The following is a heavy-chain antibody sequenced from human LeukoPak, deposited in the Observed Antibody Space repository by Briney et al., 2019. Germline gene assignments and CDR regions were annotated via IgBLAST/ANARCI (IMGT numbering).Heavy chain of an antibody. J-gene: IGHJ2*01. CDR1: GDSMNSYY. CDR3: ATSHLNGEFWYFDL. CDR2: IDDSGST. D-gene: IGHD3-10*01. V-gene: IGHV4-59*01. Sequence: SETLSLTCTVSGDSMNSYYWSWIRQPPGKGLEWIGYIDDSGSTNYNPSLKSRVTISRDTSANHVSLTVTSVTPATTALYYCATSHLNGEFWYFDLWGRGTLVTVSS.